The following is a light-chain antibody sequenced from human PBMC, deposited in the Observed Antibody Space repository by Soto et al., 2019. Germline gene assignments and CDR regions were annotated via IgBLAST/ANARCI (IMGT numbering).Light chain of an antibody. CDR1: SSDVGGYNY. J-gene: IGLJ1*01. CDR2: EGY. V-gene: IGLV2-14*01. CDR3: MSYTSSSTFV. Sequence: QSVLTQPASVSGSPGQSITISCTGTSSDVGGYNYVSWYQQHPGKAPKLMIYEGYNRPSGVSNRFSGSRSGNTASLTISGLQAEDEAEYYCMSYTSSSTFVFGTGTKLTVL.